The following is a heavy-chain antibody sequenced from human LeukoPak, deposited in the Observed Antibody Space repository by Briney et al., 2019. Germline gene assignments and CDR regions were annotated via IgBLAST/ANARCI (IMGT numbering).Heavy chain of an antibody. D-gene: IGHD5-18*01. J-gene: IGHJ4*02. CDR2: IIPIFGTA. V-gene: IGHV1-69*06. CDR3: ATPQGGYSYGGYYFDY. Sequence: SVKVSCKASGYTFTSYDINWVRQAPGQGLEWMGGIIPIFGTANYAQKFQGRVTITADKSTSTAYMELSSLRSEDTAVYYCATPQGGYSYGGYYFDYWGQGTLVTVSS. CDR1: GYTFTSYD.